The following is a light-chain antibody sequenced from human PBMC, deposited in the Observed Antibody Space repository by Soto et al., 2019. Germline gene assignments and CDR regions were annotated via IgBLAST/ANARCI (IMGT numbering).Light chain of an antibody. V-gene: IGKV4-1*01. CDR3: QHYYSNAYI. CDR2: WAS. J-gene: IGKJ2*01. Sequence: DIVMTQSLDSLAVSLGERATINFKSSQSVLYSSKNKNYLCWYQQKPGQPPKLIIYWASTRQSEVPDGFSSRESGTDFTLSIRSRQEEDVAIYYCQHYYSNAYIFRQGSKLEIK. CDR1: QSVLYSSKNKNY.